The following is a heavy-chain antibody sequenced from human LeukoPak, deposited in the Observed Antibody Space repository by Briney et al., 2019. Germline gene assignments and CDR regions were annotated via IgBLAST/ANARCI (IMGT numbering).Heavy chain of an antibody. V-gene: IGHV4-59*08. J-gene: IGHJ4*02. CDR3: ARHGTISSESYFDY. CDR1: GGSVSSYY. D-gene: IGHD1-14*01. CDR2: IHNSGRT. Sequence: SETLPLTCSVSGGSVSSYYWSWIRQSPGKGLEWIGYIHNSGRTNYNPSLKSRVTGFVDTSKNQVSLRLSSVTAADTAVYYCARHGTISSESYFDYWGQGALVTVSS.